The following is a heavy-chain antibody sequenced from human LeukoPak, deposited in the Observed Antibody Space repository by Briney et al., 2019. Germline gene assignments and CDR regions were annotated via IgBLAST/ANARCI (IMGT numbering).Heavy chain of an antibody. J-gene: IGHJ6*02. Sequence: SESPCLTCAVSGFTISSYYWSWIRQPPGKGLEWIGYIYCSRSTNYTPSPKSRVTISVDTSKTQFSLKLSSVTAADTAVYYCAREAATRYYYYGMDVWGQGTTVTVSS. D-gene: IGHD2-15*01. V-gene: IGHV4-59*01. CDR1: GFTISSYY. CDR3: AREAATRYYYYGMDV. CDR2: IYCSRST.